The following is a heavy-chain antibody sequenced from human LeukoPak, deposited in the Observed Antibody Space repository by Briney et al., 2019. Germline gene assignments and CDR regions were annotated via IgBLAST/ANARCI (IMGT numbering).Heavy chain of an antibody. J-gene: IGHJ4*02. CDR1: RFTFSSYA. Sequence: GGSLRLSCGASRFTFSSYAMSWVRQAPGRGLEWVSTIGGTGDKTYYADSVQGRFTISRDNSMDTLYLQMNSLKAEDTAVYYCAKDPVVYHGGSGWHYFDYWGQGTLVTVSS. D-gene: IGHD6-19*01. CDR2: IGGTGDKT. CDR3: AKDPVVYHGGSGWHYFDY. V-gene: IGHV3-23*01.